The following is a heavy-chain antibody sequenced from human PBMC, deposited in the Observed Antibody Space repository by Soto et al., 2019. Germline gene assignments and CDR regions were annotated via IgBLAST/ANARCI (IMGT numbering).Heavy chain of an antibody. CDR2: IYYTEST. V-gene: IGHV4-31*03. Sequence: PSETLSLTCTVSGGSISSGGYYWSWIRQHPGKGLEWIGYIYYTESTYYNPSLKSRVTILVDTSKNQFSLKLSSVTAADTAVYYCARDPKGGARGSPFYYYGMDVWGQGTTVTVSS. D-gene: IGHD3-10*01. J-gene: IGHJ6*02. CDR1: GGSISSGGYY. CDR3: ARDPKGGARGSPFYYYGMDV.